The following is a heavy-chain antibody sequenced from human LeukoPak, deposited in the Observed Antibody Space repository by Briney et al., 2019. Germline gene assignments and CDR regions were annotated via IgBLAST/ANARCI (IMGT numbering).Heavy chain of an antibody. CDR3: ATWRGHLGTYSGSRNWFDP. Sequence: GASVKVSCKASGYTFSHYYLHWVRQAPGQGLEWMGWINPKSGGTKYAQKFQGRVTMTEDTSTDTAYMELSSLRSEDTAVYYCATWRGHLGTYSGSRNWFDPWGQGTLVTVSS. CDR2: INPKSGGT. D-gene: IGHD1-26*01. V-gene: IGHV1-2*02. J-gene: IGHJ5*02. CDR1: GYTFSHYY.